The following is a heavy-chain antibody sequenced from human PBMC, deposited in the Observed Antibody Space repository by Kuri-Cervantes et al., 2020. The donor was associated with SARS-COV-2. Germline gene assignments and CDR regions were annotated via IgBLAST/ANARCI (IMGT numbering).Heavy chain of an antibody. CDR1: GGSVSSRSYY. J-gene: IGHJ4*02. CDR2: ISHSEST. V-gene: IGHV4-39*07. Sequence: SETLSLTCTVSGGSVSSRSYYWGWIRQPPGKGLEWIGSISHSESTNYNPSLKSRVTISVDTSKNQFSLKLRSVTAADTAVYHCARLLGFADSWGQGTLVTVSS. CDR3: ARLLGFADS. D-gene: IGHD3-16*01.